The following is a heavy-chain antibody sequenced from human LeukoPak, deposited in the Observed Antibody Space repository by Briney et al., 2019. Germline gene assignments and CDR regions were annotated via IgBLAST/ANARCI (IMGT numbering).Heavy chain of an antibody. CDR3: AELGITMIGGV. V-gene: IGHV3-23*01. CDR1: GFTFSSYG. J-gene: IGHJ6*04. CDR2: ISGSGGST. Sequence: AGGSLRLSCAASGFTFSSYGMSWVRQAPGKGLEWVSAISGSGGSTYYADSVKGRFTISRDNSKNTLYLQMNGLRAEDTAVYYCAELGITMIGGVWGKGTTVTISS. D-gene: IGHD3-10*02.